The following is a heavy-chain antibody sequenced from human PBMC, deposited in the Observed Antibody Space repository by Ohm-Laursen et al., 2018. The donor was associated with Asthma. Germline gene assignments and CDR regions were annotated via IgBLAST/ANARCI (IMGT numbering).Heavy chain of an antibody. CDR1: GFTFSTYA. J-gene: IGHJ4*02. CDR3: AKEVSGWGTFDY. D-gene: IGHD6-19*01. V-gene: IGHV3-23*01. Sequence: SLRLPCAASGFTFSTYAMSWVRQAPGKGLEWVSAISGSGGSTYYADSVKGRFTISRDNSKNTLYLQMHSLRGVDTAVYYCAKEVSGWGTFDYWGQGTLVTVSS. CDR2: ISGSGGST.